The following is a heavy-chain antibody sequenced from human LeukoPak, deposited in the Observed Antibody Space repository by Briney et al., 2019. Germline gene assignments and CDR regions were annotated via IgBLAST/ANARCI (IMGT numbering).Heavy chain of an antibody. CDR3: ARAQWPAY. Sequence: HPGRSLRLSCAASGFTFSSYGMHWVRQAPGKGLEWVAVISYDGSNKYYADSVKGRFTISRDNSKNTLYLQMNSLRAEDTAVYYCARAQWPAYWGQGTLVTVSS. J-gene: IGHJ4*02. CDR2: ISYDGSNK. CDR1: GFTFSSYG. D-gene: IGHD6-19*01. V-gene: IGHV3-30*03.